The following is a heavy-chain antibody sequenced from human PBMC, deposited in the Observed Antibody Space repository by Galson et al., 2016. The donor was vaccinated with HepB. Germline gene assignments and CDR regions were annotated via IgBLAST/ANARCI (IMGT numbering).Heavy chain of an antibody. CDR3: STAGNGFPFDY. CDR1: GFTFSNAW. D-gene: IGHD3-3*01. Sequence: SLRLSCAASGFTFSNAWMSWVRQAPGKGLEWVGRIKSNIDGGTTDYAAPVKGRFTISRHESTNMLYLQMSGLKIEDTAVYYCSTAGNGFPFDYWGQGTLVTVSS. CDR2: IKSNIDGGTT. V-gene: IGHV3-15*01. J-gene: IGHJ4*02.